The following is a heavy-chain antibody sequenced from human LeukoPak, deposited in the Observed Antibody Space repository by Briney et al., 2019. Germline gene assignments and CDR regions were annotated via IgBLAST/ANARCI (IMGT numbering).Heavy chain of an antibody. D-gene: IGHD5-12*01. V-gene: IGHV3-30*02. CDR2: IFFDGSNQ. J-gene: IGHJ4*02. CDR1: GFTFSSYG. CDR3: AKEEYSGYGTADY. Sequence: GGSLRLSCAASGFTFSSYGMDWVRQAPGKGLEWVAFIFFDGSNQYYADSVKGRFTISRDNSRSTLYLQMNSLRPEDTAVYYCAKEEYSGYGTADYWGQGTLVTVSS.